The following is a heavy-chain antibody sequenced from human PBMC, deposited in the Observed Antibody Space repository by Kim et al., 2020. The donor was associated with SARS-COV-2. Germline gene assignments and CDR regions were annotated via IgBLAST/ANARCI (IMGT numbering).Heavy chain of an antibody. CDR3: ARAISGYSSSWYRTKGYYYYGMDV. J-gene: IGHJ6*02. Sequence: GGSLRLSCAASGFTVSSNYMSWVRQAPGKGLEWVSVIYSGGSTYYADSVKGRFTISRHNSKNTLYLQMNSLRAEDTAVYYCARAISGYSSSWYRTKGYYYYGMDVWGQGTTVTVSS. CDR2: IYSGGST. CDR1: GFTVSSNY. D-gene: IGHD6-13*01. V-gene: IGHV3-53*04.